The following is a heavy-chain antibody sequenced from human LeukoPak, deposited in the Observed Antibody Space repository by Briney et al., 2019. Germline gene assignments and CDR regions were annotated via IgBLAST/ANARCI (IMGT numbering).Heavy chain of an antibody. CDR3: ARPSGSGLQRAFDI. J-gene: IGHJ3*02. CDR1: GYSFTSYW. Sequence: GESLKISCKGAGYSFTSYWIGWVRQMPGKGLDWMGIIYPGNSDTRYSPSFQGQVTISAEQSISTAYLQWSSLKASDTAMYYCARPSGSGLQRAFDIWGQGTMVTVSS. V-gene: IGHV5-51*01. D-gene: IGHD2-15*01. CDR2: IYPGNSDT.